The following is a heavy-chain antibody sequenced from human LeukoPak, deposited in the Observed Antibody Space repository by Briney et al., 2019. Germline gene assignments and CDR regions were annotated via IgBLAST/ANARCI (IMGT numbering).Heavy chain of an antibody. J-gene: IGHJ4*02. D-gene: IGHD4-17*01. CDR2: IKQDGSEK. V-gene: IGHV3-7*01. CDR1: GFTLSRYW. CDR3: ARDGDYISLFDY. Sequence: GGSLRLSCAASGFTLSRYWMSWVRQAPGKGLEWVANIKQDGSEKYYVDSVKGRFTISRDNAENSLYLQVNSLRAEDTALYYCARDGDYISLFDYWGQGTLVTVSS.